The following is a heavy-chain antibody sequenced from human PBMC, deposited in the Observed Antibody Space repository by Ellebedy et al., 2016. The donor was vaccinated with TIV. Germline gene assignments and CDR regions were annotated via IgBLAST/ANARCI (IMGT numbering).Heavy chain of an antibody. CDR1: GFTFSSYW. J-gene: IGHJ5*02. D-gene: IGHD3-3*01. CDR2: INSDGSST. Sequence: GESLKISCAASGFTFSSYWMHWVRQAPGKGLVWVSRINSDGSSTNYADSVKGRFTISRENAKNALFLQMDGLRVDDSAVYYCVGFGVFNLWGQGAPVTVSS. CDR3: VGFGVFNL. V-gene: IGHV3-74*01.